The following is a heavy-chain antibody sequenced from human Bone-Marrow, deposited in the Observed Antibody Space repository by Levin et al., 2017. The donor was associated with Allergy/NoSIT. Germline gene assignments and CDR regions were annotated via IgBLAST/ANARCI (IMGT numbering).Heavy chain of an antibody. Sequence: VASVKVSCKASGYTFPNYDITWVRQAPGQGLEWMGWVSAYNGDTKIPQKFQGRVSMTTDTSTITAYMELRSLRSDDTAVYYCAYGVGSTHAFDYWGQGTLVTVSS. V-gene: IGHV1-18*01. CDR2: VSAYNGDT. J-gene: IGHJ4*02. D-gene: IGHD3-3*01. CDR1: GYTFPNYD. CDR3: AYGVGSTHAFDY.